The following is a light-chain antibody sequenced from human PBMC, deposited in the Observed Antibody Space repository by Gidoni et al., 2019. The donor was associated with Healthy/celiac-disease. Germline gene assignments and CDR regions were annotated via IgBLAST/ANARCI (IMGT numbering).Light chain of an antibody. CDR2: GAS. CDR3: QQYNNWPIT. Sequence: EIVMTQSPATRSVSPGERATRSCRASPSVSSNLAWYQQKPGQAPRLLIYGASTRATGIPARFSGSGSGTEFTLTISSLQSEDFAVYYCQQYNNWPITFGQGTRLEIK. V-gene: IGKV3-15*01. J-gene: IGKJ5*01. CDR1: PSVSSN.